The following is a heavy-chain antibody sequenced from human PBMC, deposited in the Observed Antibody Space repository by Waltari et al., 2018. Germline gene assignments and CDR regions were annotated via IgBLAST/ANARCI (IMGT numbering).Heavy chain of an antibody. CDR3: ARVFGITGSIHDF. CDR2: INPKSGGT. CDR1: GYTFTDYY. V-gene: IGHV1-2*02. J-gene: IGHJ4*02. D-gene: IGHD1-20*01. Sequence: QVQLVQSGAEVKKPGASVKVSCKASGYTFTDYYIHWVRQAPGQGLEWMGWINPKSGGTNYAQKFQGRVTMTRDTSISTAYVDLSRLRSDDTAVYYCARVFGITGSIHDFWGQGTLVTVSS.